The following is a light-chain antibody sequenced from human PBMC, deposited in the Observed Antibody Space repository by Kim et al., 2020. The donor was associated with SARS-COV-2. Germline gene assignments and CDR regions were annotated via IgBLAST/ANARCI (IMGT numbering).Light chain of an antibody. CDR2: DDS. CDR3: QVWDSSSDV. V-gene: IGLV3-21*03. CDR1: NIGTKS. J-gene: IGLJ1*01. Sequence: GAPGKTGRITCGGNNIGTKSVHWYQQKPGQAPVLVGYDDSDRPSGIPERFSGSNSGNTATLTISRVEAGDEADYYCQVWDSSSDVFGTGTKVTVL.